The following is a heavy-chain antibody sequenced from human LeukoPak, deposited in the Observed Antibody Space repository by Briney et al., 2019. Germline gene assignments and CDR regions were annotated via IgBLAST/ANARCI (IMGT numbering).Heavy chain of an antibody. Sequence: PGGSLRLSCAASGFTFSSYAMSWVRQAPGKGLEWVSAISGSGGSTYYADSVKGRFTISRDNSKNTLYLQMNSLRAEDTAIYYCAKDWEGTDTSYSDGSASIDYWGQGTLVTVSS. J-gene: IGHJ4*02. V-gene: IGHV3-23*01. CDR2: ISGSGGST. CDR3: AKDWEGTDTSYSDGSASIDY. D-gene: IGHD3-22*01. CDR1: GFTFSSYA.